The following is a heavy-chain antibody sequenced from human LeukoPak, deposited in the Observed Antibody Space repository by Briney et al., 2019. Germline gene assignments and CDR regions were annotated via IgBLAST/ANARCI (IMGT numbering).Heavy chain of an antibody. Sequence: GASVKVSCKASVYTLTTYGISWVRQAPGQGLEWMGWISPYNGLTEYAQKFQGRVTMTTDTTTSTVTMDLRTLSSDDTALYYCAREEVSHIMPLYMDVWGEGTTVTVSS. D-gene: IGHD5/OR15-5a*01. J-gene: IGHJ6*03. CDR1: VYTLTTYG. V-gene: IGHV1-18*01. CDR2: ISPYNGLT. CDR3: AREEVSHIMPLYMDV.